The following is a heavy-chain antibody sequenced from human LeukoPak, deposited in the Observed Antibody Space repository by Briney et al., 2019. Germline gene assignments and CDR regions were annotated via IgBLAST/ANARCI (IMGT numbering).Heavy chain of an antibody. D-gene: IGHD1-26*01. CDR1: GFTISSHW. J-gene: IGHJ4*02. Sequence: HTGGSLRLSCAASGFTISSHWMHWVRHATGKGLVWVSRTYSDTNYADSVKGRFTISRDNAKNTLYLQMDSLRAEDTAVYYCARGSGSYGLWDYWGQGTLVTVSS. CDR2: TYSDT. V-gene: IGHV3-74*01. CDR3: ARGSGSYGLWDY.